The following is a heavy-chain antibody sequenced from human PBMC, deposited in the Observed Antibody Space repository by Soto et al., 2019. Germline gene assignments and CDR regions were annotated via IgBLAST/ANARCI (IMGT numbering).Heavy chain of an antibody. V-gene: IGHV4-31*03. CDR3: ARGTRYCSGGICRIIDY. J-gene: IGHJ4*02. Sequence: QVQLQESGPGLVKPSQTLSLTCTVSGGSISSGGYYWSWIRQHPGKGLEWIGYIYYSGSTYYNPSRQSRVTITVDTSKNQFSLKLSSVTAADTAVYYCARGTRYCSGGICRIIDYWGQGTLVTVSS. D-gene: IGHD2-15*01. CDR1: GGSISSGGYY. CDR2: IYYSGST.